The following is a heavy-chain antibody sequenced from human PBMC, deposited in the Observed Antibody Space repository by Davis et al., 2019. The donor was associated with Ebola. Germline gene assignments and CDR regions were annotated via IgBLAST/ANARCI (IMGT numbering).Heavy chain of an antibody. D-gene: IGHD2-15*01. CDR3: ARALCSGGSCYQVRYYYYGMDV. CDR2: ISSSGSTI. V-gene: IGHV3-48*03. Sequence: PGGSLRLSCAASGFTFSSYEMNWVRQAPGKGLEWVSYISSSGSTIYYADSVKGRFTISRDNAKNSLYLQMNSLRAEDTAVYYCARALCSGGSCYQVRYYYYGMDVWGQGTTVTVSS. CDR1: GFTFSSYE. J-gene: IGHJ6*02.